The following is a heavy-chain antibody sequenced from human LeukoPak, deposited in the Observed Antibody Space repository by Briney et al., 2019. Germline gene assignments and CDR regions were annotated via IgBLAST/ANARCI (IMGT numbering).Heavy chain of an antibody. J-gene: IGHJ4*02. CDR3: AREGNCSGGSCYLGFFDY. CDR1: GGSFSGYY. CDR2: INHSGST. Sequence: SETLSLTCAVYGGSFSGYYWSWIRQPPGKGLEWIGEINHSGSTNYNPSLKSRVTISVDTSKNQFSLKLSSVTAADTAVYYCAREGNCSGGSCYLGFFDYWGQGTLVTVSS. D-gene: IGHD2-15*01. V-gene: IGHV4-34*01.